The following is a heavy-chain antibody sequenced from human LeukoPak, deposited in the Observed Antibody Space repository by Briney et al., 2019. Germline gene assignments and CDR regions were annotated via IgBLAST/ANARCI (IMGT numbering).Heavy chain of an antibody. D-gene: IGHD1-26*01. V-gene: IGHV3-21*01. CDR2: ISSSSSYI. J-gene: IGHJ4*02. CDR3: ARDPYSGSYYTHFDY. Sequence: GGSLRLSCTVSGFTVSSNSMSWVRQAPGKGLEWVSSISSSSSYIYYADSVKGRFTISRDNAKNSLYLQMNSLRAEDTAVYYCARDPYSGSYYTHFDYWGQGTLVTVSS. CDR1: GFTVSSNS.